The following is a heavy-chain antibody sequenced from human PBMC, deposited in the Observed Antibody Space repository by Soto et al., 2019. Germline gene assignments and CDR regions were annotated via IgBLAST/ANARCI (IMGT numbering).Heavy chain of an antibody. CDR1: GYTFTSYA. V-gene: IGHV1-3*01. Sequence: ASVKVSCKASGYTFTSYAMHWVRQAPGQRLEWMGWINAGNGNTKYSQKFQGRVTITRDTSASTAYMELSSLRSEDTAVYYCARDYSNYEGGDAFDIWGQGTMVTVSS. D-gene: IGHD4-4*01. CDR2: INAGNGNT. J-gene: IGHJ3*02. CDR3: ARDYSNYEGGDAFDI.